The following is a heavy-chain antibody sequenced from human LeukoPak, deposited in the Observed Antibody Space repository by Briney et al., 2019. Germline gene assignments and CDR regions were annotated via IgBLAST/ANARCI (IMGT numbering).Heavy chain of an antibody. V-gene: IGHV4-59*08. D-gene: IGHD5-24*01. Sequence: SETLSLTCTVSGGSISSYYRSWIRQPPGKGLEWIGYIYYSGSTNYNPSLKSRVTISVDTSKNQFSLKLSSVTAADTAVYYCARHLGVEMATTIDYWGQGTLVTVSS. J-gene: IGHJ4*02. CDR3: ARHLGVEMATTIDY. CDR1: GGSISSYY. CDR2: IYYSGST.